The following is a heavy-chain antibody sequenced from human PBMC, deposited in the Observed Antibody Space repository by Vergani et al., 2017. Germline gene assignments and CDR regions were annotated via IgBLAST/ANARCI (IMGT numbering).Heavy chain of an antibody. CDR2: IGGSGGST. J-gene: IGHJ3*02. CDR1: GFTFSSYA. Sequence: EVQLLESGGGLVQPGGSLRLSCAASGFTFSSYAMSWVRQTPGKGLEWVSGIGGSGGSTHYADSVKGRFTISRDNFKNTWYVQMNSLRAEDTAVYYCVKDRNSVVPAAPDAFDIWGQGTMVTVSS. V-gene: IGHV3-23*01. D-gene: IGHD2-2*01. CDR3: VKDRNSVVPAAPDAFDI.